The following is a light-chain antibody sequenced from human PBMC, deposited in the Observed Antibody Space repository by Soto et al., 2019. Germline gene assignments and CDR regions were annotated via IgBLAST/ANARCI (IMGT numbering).Light chain of an antibody. CDR1: SSDVGGYNY. J-gene: IGLJ1*01. Sequence: QSALTQPASLSGSPGQSITISCTGTSSDVGGYNYVSWYQQHPGKAPKLMIYDVSNRPSGVSNRFSGSKSGNTASLTISGLQAEDEADYYCSSYRASGATHEVFGTGTKVTVL. CDR3: SSYRASGATHEV. V-gene: IGLV2-14*03. CDR2: DVS.